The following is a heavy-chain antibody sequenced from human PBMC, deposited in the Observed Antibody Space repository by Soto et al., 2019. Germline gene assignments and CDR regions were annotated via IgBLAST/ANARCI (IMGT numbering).Heavy chain of an antibody. CDR3: AHRQAQLRGVADTFDS. Sequence: QITLKESGPTLVKPTQTLTLTCTFSGFSFTTTGGGVGWIRQPPGKALEWLALMYWDDDKRYSPSLNSRLTTTKDTFNNHVVLTMTTLYPVDTATYYSAHRQAQLRGVADTFDSWSQGILVTV. V-gene: IGHV2-5*02. CDR1: GFSFTTTGGG. J-gene: IGHJ4*02. CDR2: MYWDDDK. D-gene: IGHD6-19*01.